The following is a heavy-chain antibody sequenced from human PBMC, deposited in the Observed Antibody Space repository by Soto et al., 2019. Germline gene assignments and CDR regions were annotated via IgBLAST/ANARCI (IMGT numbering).Heavy chain of an antibody. Sequence: GASVKVSCKASGYTFSNFGISWVRQAPGQGLEWMGWISVYSSNTDYAQNLQGRVTMTTDTSTSTAYMELRSLRSDDTAVYYCARVGKVATTSGFDYWGQGTLVTVSS. J-gene: IGHJ4*02. CDR2: ISVYSSNT. CDR1: GYTFSNFG. D-gene: IGHD5-12*01. CDR3: ARVGKVATTSGFDY. V-gene: IGHV1-18*01.